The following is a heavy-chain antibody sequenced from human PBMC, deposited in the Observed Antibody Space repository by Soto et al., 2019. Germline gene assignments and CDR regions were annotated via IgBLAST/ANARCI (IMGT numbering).Heavy chain of an antibody. CDR2: ISGSGDRT. D-gene: IGHD3-22*01. CDR3: VKDDGGYPSTAPH. Sequence: EVQLLESGGGLVQPGGSRRLSCAASGITISNYPMSWVRQAPGRGLDWVSGISGSGDRTYYADSAKGRFTISKDISKNSLSLQLDNLGVEDTAVYFCVKDDGGYPSTAPHWGQGTLVTVSS. V-gene: IGHV3-23*01. J-gene: IGHJ1*01. CDR1: GITISNYP.